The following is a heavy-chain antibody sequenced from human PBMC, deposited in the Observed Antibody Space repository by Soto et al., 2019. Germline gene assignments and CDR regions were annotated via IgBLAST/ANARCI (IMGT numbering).Heavy chain of an antibody. CDR1: GFTFSSYN. D-gene: IGHD2-2*01. CDR3: ARDHSRRLTSTSCLDY. Sequence: GGSLRLSCAASGFTFSSYNMNWVRQAPGKGLEWVSSTSSSSDYIYYADSVKGRFTISRNNAKNSLYLQMNSLRAEDSAVYYCARDHSRRLTSTSCLDYWGQGTLVTVSS. CDR2: TSSSSDYI. V-gene: IGHV3-21*01. J-gene: IGHJ4*02.